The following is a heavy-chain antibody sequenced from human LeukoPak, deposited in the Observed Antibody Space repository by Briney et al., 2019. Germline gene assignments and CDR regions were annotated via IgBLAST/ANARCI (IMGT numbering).Heavy chain of an antibody. CDR1: GHTFNDFY. J-gene: IGHJ4*02. D-gene: IGHD4-11*01. CDR3: ARWMATVTTPDY. CDR2: INPNSGGT. Sequence: ASVKVSCKASGHTFNDFYLHWVRQAPGQGLEWMGWINPNSGGTNYARKFQGRVTMTRDTSISTAYMELSRLRSDDTAVYYCARWMATVTTPDYWGQGTLVTVSS. V-gene: IGHV1-2*02.